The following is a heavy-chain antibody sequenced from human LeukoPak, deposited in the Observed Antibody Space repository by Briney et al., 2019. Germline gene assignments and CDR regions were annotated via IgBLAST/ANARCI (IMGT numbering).Heavy chain of an antibody. D-gene: IGHD2-2*02. V-gene: IGHV1-69*13. CDR1: GGTFSSYA. Sequence: RASVKVSCKASGGTFSSYAISWVRQAPGQGLEWMGGIIPIFGTANYAQKFQGRVTITADESTSTAYMELSSLRSEDTAVYYCAVVPAAIQGVGYYYYYMDVWGKGTTVTVSS. CDR3: AVVPAAIQGVGYYYYYMDV. CDR2: IIPIFGTA. J-gene: IGHJ6*03.